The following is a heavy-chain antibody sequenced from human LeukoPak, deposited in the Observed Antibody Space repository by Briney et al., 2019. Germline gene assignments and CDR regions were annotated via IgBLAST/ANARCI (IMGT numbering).Heavy chain of an antibody. Sequence: GGSLRLSCAASGFTFSSYAMNWLRQAPGKGLEWVSGISGSGGSTYYAASVKGRFPISRDNSKNTLYLQMNSLRAEDTALYYCARTRYSDEAFDYWAQGTLVTVSS. CDR3: ARTRYSDEAFDY. J-gene: IGHJ4*02. V-gene: IGHV3-23*01. D-gene: IGHD1-1*01. CDR1: GFTFSSYA. CDR2: ISGSGGST.